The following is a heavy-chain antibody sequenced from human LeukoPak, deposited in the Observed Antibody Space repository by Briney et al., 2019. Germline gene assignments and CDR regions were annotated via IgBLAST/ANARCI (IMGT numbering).Heavy chain of an antibody. D-gene: IGHD3-10*01. V-gene: IGHV3-11*01. Sequence: PGGSLRLSCAASGFTFSDYYMSWIRQAPGKGLEWVSYISSSGSTIYYADSVKGRFTISRDNAKNSLYLQMNSLRAEDTAVYYCARQTYHGSGSYSNWFDPWGQGTPVTVSS. CDR1: GFTFSDYY. CDR2: ISSSGSTI. CDR3: ARQTYHGSGSYSNWFDP. J-gene: IGHJ5*02.